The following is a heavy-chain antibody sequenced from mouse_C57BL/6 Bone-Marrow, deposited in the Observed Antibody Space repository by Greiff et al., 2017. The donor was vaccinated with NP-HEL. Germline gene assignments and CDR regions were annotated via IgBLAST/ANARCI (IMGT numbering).Heavy chain of an antibody. J-gene: IGHJ4*01. V-gene: IGHV7-3*01. Sequence: EVQLVESGGGLVQPGGSLSLSCAASGFTFTDYYMSWVRQPPGKALEWLGFIRNKANGYTTEYSASVKGRFTISRDNSQSILYLQMNALRAEDSATYYCALGGLRRNYYAMDYWGQGTSVTVSS. D-gene: IGHD2-2*01. CDR2: IRNKANGYTT. CDR3: ALGGLRRNYYAMDY. CDR1: GFTFTDYY.